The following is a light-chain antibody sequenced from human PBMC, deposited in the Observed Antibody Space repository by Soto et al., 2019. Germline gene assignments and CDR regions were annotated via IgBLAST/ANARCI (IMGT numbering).Light chain of an antibody. Sequence: QSALTQALSACGSTGQSVTISCTGTSSDVGAYIFVSWYQQHPGKAPKLMVYDVNRRPPGVPDRFFGSKSGNTASLTVSGLQAEDEADYYCVSFAGGTYVFGTGTKVTVL. J-gene: IGLJ1*01. CDR2: DVN. CDR1: SSDVGAYIF. CDR3: VSFAGGTYV. V-gene: IGLV2-8*01.